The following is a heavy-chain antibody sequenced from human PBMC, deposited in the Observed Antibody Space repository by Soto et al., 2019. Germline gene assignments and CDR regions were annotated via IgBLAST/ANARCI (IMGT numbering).Heavy chain of an antibody. D-gene: IGHD5-12*01. CDR1: GGSFSGYY. V-gene: IGHV4-34*01. Sequence: SETLSLTCAVYGGSFSGYYWSWIRQPPGKGLEWIGEINHSGSTNYNPSLKSRVTISVDTSKNQFSLKLSSVTAAGTAVYYCASLGATTNYYYYYYMDVWGKGTTVTVSS. J-gene: IGHJ6*03. CDR2: INHSGST. CDR3: ASLGATTNYYYYYYMDV.